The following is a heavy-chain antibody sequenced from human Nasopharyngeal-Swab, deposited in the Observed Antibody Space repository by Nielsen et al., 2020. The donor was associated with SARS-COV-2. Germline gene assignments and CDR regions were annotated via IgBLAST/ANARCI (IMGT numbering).Heavy chain of an antibody. V-gene: IGHV3-33*01. CDR3: ARALGGYYGMDV. CDR2: IWYDGSNK. Sequence: WIRQPPGKGLEWAAVIWYDGSNKYYADSVKGRFTISRDNSKNTLYLQMNSLRAEDTAVYYCARALGGYYGMDVWGQGTTVTVSS. J-gene: IGHJ6*02. D-gene: IGHD3-16*01.